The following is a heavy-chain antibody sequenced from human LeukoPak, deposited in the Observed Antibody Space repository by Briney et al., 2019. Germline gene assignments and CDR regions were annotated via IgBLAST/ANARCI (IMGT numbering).Heavy chain of an antibody. D-gene: IGHD1-26*01. Sequence: GASVKVSCKASAYTFTGYYMHWGRQAPGQGLEWMGWINPNGGGTNYAQKFRGRVTMTRDTSISTAYMDLSRLRSDDTAVYYCARGTSIVGATDCWGQGTLVTVSS. CDR1: AYTFTGYY. CDR3: ARGTSIVGATDC. J-gene: IGHJ4*02. V-gene: IGHV1-2*02. CDR2: INPNGGGT.